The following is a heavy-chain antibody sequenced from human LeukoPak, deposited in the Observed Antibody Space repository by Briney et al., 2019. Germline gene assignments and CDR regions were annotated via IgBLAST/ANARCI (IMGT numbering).Heavy chain of an antibody. CDR1: GYRFTSYW. V-gene: IGHV5-51*01. J-gene: IGHJ5*02. CDR2: IYPGDSDT. D-gene: IGHD6-19*01. CDR3: ARQYLAVAATGFWFDP. Sequence: GESLKISCKGSGYRFTSYWIGWVRQMPGKGLEWMGIIYPGDSDTRYSPSFQGQITISVDKSISTAYVQWSSLKASDTAMYYCARQYLAVAATGFWFDPWGQGTLVTVSS.